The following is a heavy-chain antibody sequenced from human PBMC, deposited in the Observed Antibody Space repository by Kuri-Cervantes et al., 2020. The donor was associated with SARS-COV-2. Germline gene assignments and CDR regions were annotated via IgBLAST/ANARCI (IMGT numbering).Heavy chain of an antibody. Sequence: GGSLRLSCAASGFTFSNAWMSWVRQAPGKGLEWVGRIKSKTDGGTTDYAAPVKGRFTISRDDSKNTLYLQMNSLKTEDTAVYYCTTVPYYYDSSTLDYWGQGTLVTVSS. J-gene: IGHJ4*02. V-gene: IGHV3-15*01. D-gene: IGHD3-22*01. CDR2: IKSKTDGGTT. CDR1: GFTFSNAW. CDR3: TTVPYYYDSSTLDY.